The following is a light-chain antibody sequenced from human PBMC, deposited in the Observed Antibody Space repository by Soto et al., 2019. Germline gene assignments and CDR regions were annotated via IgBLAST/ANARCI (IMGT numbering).Light chain of an antibody. CDR3: QQSYSTPWT. Sequence: DIQMSQCPSSLSASVGDRVTITRRTSHSFSSYLNWYQQKPGKAPKLLIYAASSLESGVPSRFSGSGSGTDFTLTISSLQPEDFATYYCQQSYSTPWTFGQGTKVEIK. CDR2: AAS. CDR1: HSFSSY. J-gene: IGKJ1*01. V-gene: IGKV1-39*01.